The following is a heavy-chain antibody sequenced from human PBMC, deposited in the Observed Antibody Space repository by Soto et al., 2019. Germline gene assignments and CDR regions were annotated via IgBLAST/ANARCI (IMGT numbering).Heavy chain of an antibody. D-gene: IGHD2-8*01. CDR2: IYPDSGGT. V-gene: IGHV1-2*02. CDR3: RVTGVSEVDY. CDR1: GYTFSVFY. J-gene: IGHJ4*02. Sequence: SVKVSCKTSGYTFSVFYIHGVRQAPGQGLESMGWIYPDSGGTDYAQKFQGRVTMTRDTSISTAYMELSRLRSDDTAVYYCRVTGVSEVDYWGQGTLVTVSS.